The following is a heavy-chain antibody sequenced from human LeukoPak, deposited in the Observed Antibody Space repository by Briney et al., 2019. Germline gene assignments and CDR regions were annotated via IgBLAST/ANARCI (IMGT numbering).Heavy chain of an antibody. J-gene: IGHJ4*02. D-gene: IGHD2-15*01. CDR3: ARDRPTDASRVFVVQ. Sequence: GGSLRLSCTASGFTFSNHAMTWDRQAPGKGLEWVSSMSSGGTYIYYADSVRGRFTISRDNAKNSLYLVMNSLRAEDTATYYCARDRPTDASRVFVVQWGQGTLVTVSS. V-gene: IGHV3-21*01. CDR1: GFTFSNHA. CDR2: MSSGGTYI.